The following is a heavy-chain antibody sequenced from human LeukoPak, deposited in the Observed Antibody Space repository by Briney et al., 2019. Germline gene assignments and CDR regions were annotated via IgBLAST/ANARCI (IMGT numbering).Heavy chain of an antibody. D-gene: IGHD3-22*01. J-gene: IGHJ4*02. CDR2: INPNSGGT. Sequence: ASVKVSCKASGYTFTGYYMHWVRQAPGQGLEWMGWINPNSGGTNYAQKFQGRVTMTRDASISTAYMELSRLRSDDTAVYYCARDVGPYYYDSSGFFDYWGQGTLVTVSS. V-gene: IGHV1-2*02. CDR3: ARDVGPYYYDSSGFFDY. CDR1: GYTFTGYY.